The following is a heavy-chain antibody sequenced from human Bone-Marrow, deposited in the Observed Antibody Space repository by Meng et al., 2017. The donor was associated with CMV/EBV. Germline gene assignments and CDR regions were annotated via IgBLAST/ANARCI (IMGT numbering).Heavy chain of an antibody. D-gene: IGHD1-1*01. J-gene: IGHJ5*02. CDR3: ARNFAYLQHDL. CDR2: ISSSSSYI. Sequence: GESLKISCAASGFTFSSYSMNWVRQAPGKGLEWVSSISSSSSYIYYADSVKGRFTISRDNAKNLLYLQMNSLRDDDTAVYYCARNFAYLQHDLWGQGTQVTVSS. CDR1: GFTFSSYS. V-gene: IGHV3-21*06.